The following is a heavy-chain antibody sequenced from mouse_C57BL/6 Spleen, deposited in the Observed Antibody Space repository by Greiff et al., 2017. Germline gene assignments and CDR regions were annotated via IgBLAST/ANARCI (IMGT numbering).Heavy chain of an antibody. Sequence: VQRVESGPGLVQPSQSLSITCTVSGFSLTSYGVHWVRQSPGKGLEWLGGIWSGGSTVYNAAFISRQSISKDNSNSQVFFKMNSLQADDTAIYYCARKGDGSSYDCAMDYWGQGTSVTVSS. CDR2: IWSGGST. CDR3: ARKGDGSSYDCAMDY. V-gene: IGHV2-2*01. CDR1: GFSLTSYG. J-gene: IGHJ4*01. D-gene: IGHD1-1*01.